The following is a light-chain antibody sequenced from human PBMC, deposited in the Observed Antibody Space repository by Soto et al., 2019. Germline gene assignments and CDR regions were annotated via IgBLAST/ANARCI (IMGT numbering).Light chain of an antibody. V-gene: IGKV1-5*03. CDR1: ENVNSC. Sequence: DIQMTQSPSTVSASVGDRVTITCRASENVNSCVAWHQQKPGRAPKLLIYRASSLDSGVPSRFSGGGSGPDFTLTIRSLQSDDFATYYCEQYNGHPLSFGGGTKVQIK. J-gene: IGKJ4*01. CDR2: RAS. CDR3: EQYNGHPLS.